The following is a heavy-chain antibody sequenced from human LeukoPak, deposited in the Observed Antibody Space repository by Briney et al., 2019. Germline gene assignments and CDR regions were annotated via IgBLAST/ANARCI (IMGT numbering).Heavy chain of an antibody. V-gene: IGHV4-39*01. CDR1: GGSISCSSYY. D-gene: IGHD3-22*01. CDR3: ARRPPDSSGYWRDY. J-gene: IGHJ4*02. Sequence: SETLSLTCTVSGGSISCSSYYWGWIRQPPGKGLEWFGSIYYSGSTYYNPSLKSRVTISVDTSKNQFSLKLSSVTAADTAVYYCARRPPDSSGYWRDYWGQGTLVTVSS. CDR2: IYYSGST.